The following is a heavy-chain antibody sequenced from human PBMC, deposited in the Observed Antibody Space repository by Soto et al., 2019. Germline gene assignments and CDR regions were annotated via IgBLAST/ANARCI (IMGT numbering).Heavy chain of an antibody. J-gene: IGHJ6*02. CDR1: GFTFSSDW. CDR3: ARERTSKGGMDI. CDR2: IISGGTRV. Sequence: EVQLVESGGGLVQSGGSLRLSCAASGFTFSSDWMNWVRQSPGKGLEWVSRIISGGTRVSYADSVKGRFIITRDNAKNTLYLEMHSLTADDTAVYYCARERTSKGGMDIWGQGTTVTVSS. V-gene: IGHV3-74*01.